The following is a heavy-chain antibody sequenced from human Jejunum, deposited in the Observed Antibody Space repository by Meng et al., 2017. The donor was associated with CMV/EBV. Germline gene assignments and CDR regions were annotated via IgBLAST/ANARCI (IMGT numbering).Heavy chain of an antibody. CDR3: ARATLSGYHDRFFDY. CDR2: MNSNSGST. Sequence: QGRLVQSGAEVEKPGASVKVSCKASGYIFTDYYTHWVRQAPGQGLEWVGRMNSNSGSTNYAQKFQGRVTMTRDTSISTAYMDLSGLRSDDTAVYYCARATLSGYHDRFFDYWGQGTLVTASS. J-gene: IGHJ4*02. CDR1: GYIFTDYY. V-gene: IGHV1-2*06. D-gene: IGHD3-9*01.